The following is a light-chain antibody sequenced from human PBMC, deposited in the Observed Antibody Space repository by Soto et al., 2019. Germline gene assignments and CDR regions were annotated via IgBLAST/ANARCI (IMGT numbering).Light chain of an antibody. CDR2: EVR. Sequence: QSALTQPASVSGSPGQSVTISCTGTRSDVGSYNYVAWYQQFPGKTPKLIIYEVRNRPSGVSSRFSGSKSGNTASLTISGLQAEDEADYYCISYTGSDTSYVFGTGTKVTVL. CDR1: RSDVGSYNY. CDR3: ISYTGSDTSYV. J-gene: IGLJ1*01. V-gene: IGLV2-14*01.